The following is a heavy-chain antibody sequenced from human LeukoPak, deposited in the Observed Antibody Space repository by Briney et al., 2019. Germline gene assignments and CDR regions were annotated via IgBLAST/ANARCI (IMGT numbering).Heavy chain of an antibody. J-gene: IGHJ4*02. D-gene: IGHD5-12*01. CDR3: ARDSVTREMATRYDY. CDR1: GGSISSGGYY. CDR2: IYYSGST. V-gene: IGHV4-31*03. Sequence: SETLSLTCTVSGGSISSGGYYWSWIRQHPGKGLEWIGYIYYSGSTYYNPSLKSRVTISVDTSKNQFSLKLSSVTAADTAVYYCARDSVTREMATRYDYWGQGTLVTVSS.